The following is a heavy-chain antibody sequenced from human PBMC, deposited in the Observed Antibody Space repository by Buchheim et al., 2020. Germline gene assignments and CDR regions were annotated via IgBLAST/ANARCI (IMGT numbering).Heavy chain of an antibody. V-gene: IGHV4-4*02. D-gene: IGHD6-13*01. CDR2: IYHRGST. J-gene: IGHJ6*02. Sequence: QVQLQESGPGLVKPSGTLSLTCAVSGGSISSSNWWSWVRQPPGKGPEWIGEIYHRGSTNYNPSLKSRVTISVDKSKNQFSLKLSSVTAADTAVYYCARFCAVRAAAGNSYYYGMDVWGQGTT. CDR1: GGSISSSNW. CDR3: ARFCAVRAAAGNSYYYGMDV.